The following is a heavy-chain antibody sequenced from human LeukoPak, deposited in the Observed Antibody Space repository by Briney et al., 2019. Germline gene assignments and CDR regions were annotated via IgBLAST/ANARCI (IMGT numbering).Heavy chain of an antibody. D-gene: IGHD5-12*01. CDR3: AKDPYRGYSGYQDY. CDR2: ISWDGSTK. Sequence: GGPLSLSCAASGFTFDDYAMHWVRHAPGKGLEWVSLISWDGSTKYYADSVKGRFSISSDNSKNSLYLQMNMLTTEDTALYYCAKDPYRGYSGYQDYWGQGTLVTVSS. V-gene: IGHV3-43*02. CDR1: GFTFDDYA. J-gene: IGHJ4*02.